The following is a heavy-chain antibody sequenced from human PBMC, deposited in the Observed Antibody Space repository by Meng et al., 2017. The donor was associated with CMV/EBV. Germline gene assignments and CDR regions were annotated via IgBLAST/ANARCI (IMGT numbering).Heavy chain of an antibody. J-gene: IGHJ5*02. V-gene: IGHV2-5*02. CDR1: GFSLNNKWVG. CDR3: APLGVVTNWFDP. Sequence: IHMKQCCPSWGKPTNALTVTCNFAGFSLNNKWVGGGVICQPPGKALEWLALIYWDDDKRYSPSLKSRLTITKDTSKNQVVLTMTNMDPVDTATYYCAPLGVVTNWFDPWGQGTLVTVSS. D-gene: IGHD2-2*01. CDR2: IYWDDDK.